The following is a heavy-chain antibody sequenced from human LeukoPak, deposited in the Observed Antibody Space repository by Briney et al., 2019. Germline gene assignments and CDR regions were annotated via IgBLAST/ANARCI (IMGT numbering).Heavy chain of an antibody. CDR2: IIPIFGTA. V-gene: IGHV1-69*05. D-gene: IGHD4-17*01. Sequence: ASVKVSCKASGGTFSSYAISWVRQAPGQGLEWMGGIIPIFGTANYAQKFQGRVTITTDESTSTAYMELSSLRSEDTAVYYCARADGDYGDDDAFDIWGQGTMVTVSS. CDR1: GGTFSSYA. CDR3: ARADGDYGDDDAFDI. J-gene: IGHJ3*02.